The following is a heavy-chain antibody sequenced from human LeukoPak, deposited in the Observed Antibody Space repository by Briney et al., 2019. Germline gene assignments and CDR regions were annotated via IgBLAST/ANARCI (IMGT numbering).Heavy chain of an antibody. D-gene: IGHD2-15*01. V-gene: IGHV4-34*01. CDR2: IDEIGRT. Sequence: SETLSLTCAVYGESLSHYYWNWVRQFPGKGLDWTGEIDEIGRTNYNPSLKSRATISVDRSKNQFSLKLNSVTAADTAVYFCAGPIHCSATRCTGAMDVWGQGTTVAVSS. CDR1: GESLSHYY. CDR3: AGPIHCSATRCTGAMDV. J-gene: IGHJ6*01.